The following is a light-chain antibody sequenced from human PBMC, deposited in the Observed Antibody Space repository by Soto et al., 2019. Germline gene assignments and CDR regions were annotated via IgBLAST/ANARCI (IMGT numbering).Light chain of an antibody. Sequence: LTQPPSASGSPGQSVTISCTGTSSDVGGYNYVSWYQQHPDKAPKLMIYEVTKRPSGVPDRFSGSKSGNTASLTVSGLQTEDEADYYCSSYAGSNNLIFGGGTKLTVL. CDR2: EVT. J-gene: IGLJ2*01. V-gene: IGLV2-8*01. CDR1: SSDVGGYNY. CDR3: SSYAGSNNLI.